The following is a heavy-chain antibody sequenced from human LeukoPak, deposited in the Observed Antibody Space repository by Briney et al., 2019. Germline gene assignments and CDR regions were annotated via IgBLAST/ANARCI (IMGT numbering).Heavy chain of an antibody. CDR1: GFTFSSYG. J-gene: IGHJ6*03. Sequence: TGGSLRLSCVASGFTFSSYGMHWVRQAPGKGLEWVAVISYDGSNKYYADSVKGRSTISRDNSKNTLYLQMNSLRAEDTAVYYCAKDGIYCSSTSCLAPDRDYYYMDVWGKGTTVTVSS. V-gene: IGHV3-30*18. D-gene: IGHD2-2*01. CDR3: AKDGIYCSSTSCLAPDRDYYYMDV. CDR2: ISYDGSNK.